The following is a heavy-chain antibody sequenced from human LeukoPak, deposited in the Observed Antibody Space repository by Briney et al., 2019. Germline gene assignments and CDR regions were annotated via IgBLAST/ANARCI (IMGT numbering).Heavy chain of an antibody. D-gene: IGHD2-15*01. CDR2: IYYSGST. J-gene: IGHJ4*02. Sequence: NPSETLSLTCTVSGGSISSYYWSWIRQPPGKGLEWIGYIYYSGSTNYNPSLKSRVTISVDTSKNQFSLKLSSVTAADTAVYYCARGYCSGGSCYVVFDYWGQGTLVTVSS. CDR1: GGSISSYY. CDR3: ARGYCSGGSCYVVFDY. V-gene: IGHV4-59*01.